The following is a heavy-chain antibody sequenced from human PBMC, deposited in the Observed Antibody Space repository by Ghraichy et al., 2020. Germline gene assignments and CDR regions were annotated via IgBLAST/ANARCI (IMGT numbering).Heavy chain of an antibody. Sequence: GGSLRLSCAASGFTFSSYSMNWVRQAPGKGLEWVSYISSSSSTIYYADSVKGRFTISRDNAKNSLYLQMNSLRAEDTAVYYCARDLVFYDSSGYYEGYWGLGTLVTVSS. CDR2: ISSSSSTI. CDR1: GFTFSSYS. V-gene: IGHV3-48*01. D-gene: IGHD3-22*01. CDR3: ARDLVFYDSSGYYEGY. J-gene: IGHJ4*02.